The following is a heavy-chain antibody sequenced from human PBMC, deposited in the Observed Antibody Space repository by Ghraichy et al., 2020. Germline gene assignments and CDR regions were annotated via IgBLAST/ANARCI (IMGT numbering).Heavy chain of an antibody. D-gene: IGHD1-26*01. Sequence: ASVKVSCKASGYTFTGYYMHWVRQAPGQGLEWMGWINPNSGGTNYAQKFQGWVTMTRDTSISTASMELSRLRSDDTAVYYFARDLRYSGSDSPAYYYYYGMDVWGQGTTVTVSS. CDR3: ARDLRYSGSDSPAYYYYYGMDV. CDR2: INPNSGGT. V-gene: IGHV1-2*04. CDR1: GYTFTGYY. J-gene: IGHJ6*02.